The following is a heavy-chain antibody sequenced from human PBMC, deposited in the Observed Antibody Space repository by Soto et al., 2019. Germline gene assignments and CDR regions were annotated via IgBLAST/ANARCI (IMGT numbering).Heavy chain of an antibody. J-gene: IGHJ6*02. Sequence: PRLSCAASGFTFSSSWMHWACQAPEKGLEWVADIKCDGSEKYYVDSVKGRLTISRDNAKNSLYLQVNSLRAEGMTVYYCARGRDWAARRRLADLLGACGQGPTVTVSS. CDR1: GFTFSSSW. V-gene: IGHV3-7*03. CDR2: IKCDGSEK. CDR3: ARGRDWAARRRLADLLGA. D-gene: IGHD2-15*01.